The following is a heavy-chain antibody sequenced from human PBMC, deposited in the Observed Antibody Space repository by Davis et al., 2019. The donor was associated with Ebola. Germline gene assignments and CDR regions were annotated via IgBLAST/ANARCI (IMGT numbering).Heavy chain of an antibody. V-gene: IGHV1-2*02. Sequence: ASVKVSCKASGYSFTGCYMHWVRQAPGQGLEWMGWINPNSGGTNYAQKFQGRVTITRDTSATTVYMDLTSLIFEDTAVYYCTRGVLRGLPNWFDPWGQGSLVTVSS. D-gene: IGHD3-10*01. CDR1: GYSFTGCY. J-gene: IGHJ5*02. CDR3: TRGVLRGLPNWFDP. CDR2: INPNSGGT.